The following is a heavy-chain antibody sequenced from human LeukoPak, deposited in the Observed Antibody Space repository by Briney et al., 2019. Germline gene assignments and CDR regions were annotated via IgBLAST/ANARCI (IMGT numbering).Heavy chain of an antibody. CDR1: GFTFSSYS. Sequence: NAGGSLRLSCAASGFTFSSYSMNWVRQAPGKGLEWVSCISSSSSYIYYADSVKGRFTISRDNAKNSLYLQMNSLRDEDTAVYYCATSPVYSYGHPCYFDYWGQGTLVTVSS. CDR2: ISSSSSYI. J-gene: IGHJ4*02. D-gene: IGHD5-18*01. CDR3: ATSPVYSYGHPCYFDY. V-gene: IGHV3-21*01.